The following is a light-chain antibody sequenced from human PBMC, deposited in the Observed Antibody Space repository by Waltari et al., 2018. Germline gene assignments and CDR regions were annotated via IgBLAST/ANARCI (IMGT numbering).Light chain of an antibody. CDR2: GKN. J-gene: IGLJ1*01. CDR3: NSRDSRGHPLV. Sequence: SSELTQYPVVSVALGQTVRITCQGDSLIYYYAHRYHQKPAQAPVLVMYGKNNRPSGIPDRFSGSYSGTTASLIITGAQAEGEGDYYCNSRDSRGHPLVFGTGTKVTVL. CDR1: SLIYYY. V-gene: IGLV3-19*01.